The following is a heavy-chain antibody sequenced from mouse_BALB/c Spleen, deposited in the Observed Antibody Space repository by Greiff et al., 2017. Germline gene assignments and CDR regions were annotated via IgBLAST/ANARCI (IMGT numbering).Heavy chain of an antibody. CDR3: ARDYYGNYDYAMDY. D-gene: IGHD2-1*01. Sequence: VQLQQSGAELVRPGTSVKVSCKASGYAFTNYLIEWVKQRPGQGLEWIGVINPGSGGTNYNEKFKGKATLTADKSSSTAYMQLSSLTSDDSAVYFGARDYYGNYDYAMDYWGQGTSVTVSA. CDR2: INPGSGGT. V-gene: IGHV1-54*01. CDR1: GYAFTNYL. J-gene: IGHJ4*01.